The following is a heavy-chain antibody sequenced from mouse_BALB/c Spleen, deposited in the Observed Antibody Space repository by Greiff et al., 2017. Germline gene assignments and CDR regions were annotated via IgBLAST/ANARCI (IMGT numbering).Heavy chain of an antibody. CDR2: INPGSGGT. V-gene: IGHV1-54*03. Sequence: VQLQQSGAELVRPGTSVKVSCKASGYAFTNYLIEWVKQRPGQGLEWIGVINPGSGGTNYNEKFKGKATLTADKSSSTAYMQLSSLTSDDSAVYFCARSSYGKGAMDYWGQGTSVTVSS. D-gene: IGHD2-1*01. CDR1: GYAFTNYL. J-gene: IGHJ4*01. CDR3: ARSSYGKGAMDY.